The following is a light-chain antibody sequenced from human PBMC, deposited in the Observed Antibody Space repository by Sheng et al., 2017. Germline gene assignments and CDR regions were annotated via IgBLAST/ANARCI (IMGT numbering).Light chain of an antibody. Sequence: ETVMTQSPATLSVSPGGRATLSCRASQSVSSYLAWYQQKPGRAPRLLIYGASTRATGISGRFSGSGSGTEFTLTISSLHPDDFATYYCQQYDTYPWTFGQGTRVE. CDR2: GAS. CDR3: QQYDTYPWT. V-gene: IGKV3-15*01. CDR1: QSVSSY. J-gene: IGKJ1*01.